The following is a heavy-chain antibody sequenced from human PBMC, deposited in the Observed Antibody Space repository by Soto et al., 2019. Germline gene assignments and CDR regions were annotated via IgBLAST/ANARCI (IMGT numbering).Heavy chain of an antibody. CDR3: ARDRYRLSSGWVNYYYYGMDV. D-gene: IGHD6-19*01. J-gene: IGHJ6*02. V-gene: IGHV3-23*01. Sequence: GGSLRLSCAASGFTFSSYAMSWVRQAPGKGLEWVSAISGSGSNTYYADSVKGRFTISRDNSKNTLYLQMNSLRAEDTAVYYCARDRYRLSSGWVNYYYYGMDVWGQGTTVTVSS. CDR2: ISGSGSNT. CDR1: GFTFSSYA.